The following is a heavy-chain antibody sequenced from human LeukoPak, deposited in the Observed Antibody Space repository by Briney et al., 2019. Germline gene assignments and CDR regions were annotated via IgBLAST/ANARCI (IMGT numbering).Heavy chain of an antibody. CDR3: TIIPNVILFTHYFEY. CDR1: GGTFSSYA. V-gene: IGHV1-69*11. Sequence: SVKVSCKASGGTFSSYAISWVRQAPGQGLEWMGSIIPFLGTTNYAQKFQGRVTMTADEPTRTAYMELTYVRSDDTAVYYCTIIPNVILFTHYFEYWGQGTLVTVSS. CDR2: IIPFLGTT. D-gene: IGHD2-21*01. J-gene: IGHJ4*02.